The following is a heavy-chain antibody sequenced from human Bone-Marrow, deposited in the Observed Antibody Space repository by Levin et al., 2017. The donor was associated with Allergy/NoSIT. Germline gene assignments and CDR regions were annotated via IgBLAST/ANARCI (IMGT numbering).Heavy chain of an antibody. CDR3: ARQFTYIASSGVPGF. D-gene: IGHD2-8*01. CDR2: IWYDGSKE. CDR1: GFNFGAYG. V-gene: IGHV3-33*01. J-gene: IGHJ4*02. Sequence: GESLKISCAASGFNFGAYGMHWVRQAPGKGLEWVSMIWYDGSKEYYADSVRGRFTVSRDNVKNILYLQMTSLRGEDTAVYYCARQFTYIASSGVPGFWGQGTLVTVSS.